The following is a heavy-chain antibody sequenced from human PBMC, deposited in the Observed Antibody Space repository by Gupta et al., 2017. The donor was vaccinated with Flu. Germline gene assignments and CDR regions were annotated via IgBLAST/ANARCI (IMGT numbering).Heavy chain of an antibody. J-gene: IGHJ4*02. V-gene: IGHV4-34*01. CDR3: ARAVGATYFDY. CDR2: INHSGST. Sequence: SWIRQPPGKGLEWIGEINHSGSTNYNPSLKSRVTISVDTSKNQFSLKLSSVTAADTAVYYCARAVGATYFDYWGQGTLVTVSS. D-gene: IGHD1-26*01.